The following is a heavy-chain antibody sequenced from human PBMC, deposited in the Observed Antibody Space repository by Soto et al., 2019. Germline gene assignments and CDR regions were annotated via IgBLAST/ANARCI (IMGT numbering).Heavy chain of an antibody. V-gene: IGHV3-23*01. CDR1: GFTFSSYA. Sequence: PGGSLRLSCAASGFTFSSYAMSWVRQAPGKGLEWVSAISGSGGSTYYADSVKGRFTISRDNSKNTLYLQMNSLRAEGTAVYYCAKDGGSGPTRRYFQHWGQGTLVTVSS. CDR2: ISGSGGST. D-gene: IGHD6-19*01. J-gene: IGHJ1*01. CDR3: AKDGGSGPTRRYFQH.